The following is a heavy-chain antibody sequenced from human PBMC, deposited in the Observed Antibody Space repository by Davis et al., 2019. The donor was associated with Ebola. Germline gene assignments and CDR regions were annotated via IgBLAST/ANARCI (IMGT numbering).Heavy chain of an antibody. J-gene: IGHJ4*02. D-gene: IGHD2-15*01. CDR1: GFTFSSYT. V-gene: IGHV3-30*04. CDR3: AKGIDLYFDY. Sequence: GESLKISCAASGFTFSSYTLHWVRQAPGKGLEWVAVISYDGDNNYHADSVQGRFTISRDNSKNTLYLQMNSLRAEDTAVYYCAKGIDLYFDYWGQGTLVTVSS. CDR2: ISYDGDNN.